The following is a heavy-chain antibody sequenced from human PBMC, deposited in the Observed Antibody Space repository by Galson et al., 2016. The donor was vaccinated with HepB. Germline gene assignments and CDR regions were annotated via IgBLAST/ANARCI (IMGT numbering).Heavy chain of an antibody. CDR3: AREIFGETRFDY. J-gene: IGHJ4*02. CDR1: GGSVSSGSSY. Sequence: SETLSLTCTVSGGSVSSGSSYWSWIRQPPGKGLEWIGYIYYSGNTNYSPSLKSRVTISVDTSKNQFSLRLSSVTAADTAVYYCAREIFGETRFDYWGQGTLVTVSS. D-gene: IGHD3-10*01. CDR2: IYYSGNT. V-gene: IGHV4-61*01.